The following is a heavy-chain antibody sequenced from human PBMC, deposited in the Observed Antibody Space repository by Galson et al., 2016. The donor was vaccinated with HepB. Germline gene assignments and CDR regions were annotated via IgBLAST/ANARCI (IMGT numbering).Heavy chain of an antibody. CDR3: VQGGTAPAV. V-gene: IGHV3-23*01. Sequence: SLRLSCAASGFTFGNYGMTWVRQAPGKGLEVVSSISRSGDSTDYADSVKGRFTISRDNSKNTLSLQMNGLTADDTAIYYCVQGGTAPAVWGKGTTVTVSS. D-gene: IGHD1-1*01. CDR2: ISRSGDST. J-gene: IGHJ6*04. CDR1: GFTFGNYG.